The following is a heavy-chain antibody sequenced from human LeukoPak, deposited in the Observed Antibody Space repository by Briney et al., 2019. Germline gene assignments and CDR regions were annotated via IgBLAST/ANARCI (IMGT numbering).Heavy chain of an antibody. CDR1: GFTFSGNW. Sequence: PGGSLRLSCEGSGFTFSGNWMSWVRQAPGKGLEWVASVNPDGSQNFYVDSVKDRFTISRDNTKSSLFLQMNSLGVEDTAMYYCAKLLGTGTTYDSWGQGTRVTVSS. CDR3: AKLLGTGTTYDS. D-gene: IGHD1-1*01. J-gene: IGHJ4*02. CDR2: VNPDGSQN. V-gene: IGHV3-7*01.